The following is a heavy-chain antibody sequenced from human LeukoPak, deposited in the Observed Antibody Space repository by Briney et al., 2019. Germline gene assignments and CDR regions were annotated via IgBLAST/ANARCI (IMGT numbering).Heavy chain of an antibody. V-gene: IGHV4-39*01. Sequence: SETLSLTCTVSGGSISCSSYYWGWIRQPPGKGLEWIGIIYYSGSTSYNPSLKSRVTISIDTSKNQFSLKLSSVTAADTSVYYCAGPLLTYYSDSSAYSWGQGTLVTVSS. CDR3: AGPLLTYYSDSSAYS. CDR2: IYYSGST. CDR1: GGSISCSSYY. D-gene: IGHD3-22*01. J-gene: IGHJ4*02.